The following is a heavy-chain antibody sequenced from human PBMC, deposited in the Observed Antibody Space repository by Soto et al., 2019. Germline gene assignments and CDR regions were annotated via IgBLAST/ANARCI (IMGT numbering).Heavy chain of an antibody. J-gene: IGHJ6*03. D-gene: IGHD6-13*01. Sequence: SETLSLTSAVYGGSFSGYYWSWIRQPPGKGLEWIGEINHSGSTNYNPSLKSRVTISVDTSKNQFSLKLSSVTAADTAVYYCARGPKGHRIAAAGTRYYYYMDVWGKGTTVTVSS. CDR1: GGSFSGYY. V-gene: IGHV4-34*01. CDR3: ARGPKGHRIAAAGTRYYYYMDV. CDR2: INHSGST.